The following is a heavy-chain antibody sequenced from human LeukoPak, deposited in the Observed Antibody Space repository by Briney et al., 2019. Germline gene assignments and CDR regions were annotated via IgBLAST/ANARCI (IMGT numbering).Heavy chain of an antibody. J-gene: IGHJ3*02. CDR3: AKGRGITMIVVVITADAFDI. D-gene: IGHD3-22*01. V-gene: IGHV3-23*01. Sequence: GGSLRLSCAASGFTFSSYAMSWVRQAPGKGLEWVSAISGSGGSTYYADSVKGRFTISRDNSKNTLYLQMNSLRAEDTAVYYCAKGRGITMIVVVITADAFDIWGQGTMVTVSS. CDR1: GFTFSSYA. CDR2: ISGSGGST.